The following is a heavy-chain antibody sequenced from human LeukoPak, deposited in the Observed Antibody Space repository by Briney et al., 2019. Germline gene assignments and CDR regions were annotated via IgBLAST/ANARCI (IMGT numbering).Heavy chain of an antibody. V-gene: IGHV4-4*07. CDR3: ARVFGGFYMDV. J-gene: IGHJ6*03. D-gene: IGHD2-15*01. CDR1: DDSIKSYS. CDR2: IYMSGDN. Sequence: SETLSLTCSVSDDSIKSYSWSWIRLLAGERLEWIGLIYMSGDNNYNPSLKTRLDISVETSKDQGSLKLSSVTAADTAIYYCARVFGGFYMDVWGKGTTVIVSS.